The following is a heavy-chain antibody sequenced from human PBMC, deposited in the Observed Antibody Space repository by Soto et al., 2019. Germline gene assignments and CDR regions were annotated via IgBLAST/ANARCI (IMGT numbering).Heavy chain of an antibody. J-gene: IGHJ4*02. Sequence: GGSLRLSCAASGFTFSDYYMSWIRQAPGKGLEWVSYISSSGSTIYYADSVKGRFTISRDNAKNSLYLQMNSLRAEDTAVYYCAKAYHHYDSSGYYGLWGQGTLVTVSS. CDR2: ISSSGSTI. D-gene: IGHD3-22*01. V-gene: IGHV3-11*04. CDR1: GFTFSDYY. CDR3: AKAYHHYDSSGYYGL.